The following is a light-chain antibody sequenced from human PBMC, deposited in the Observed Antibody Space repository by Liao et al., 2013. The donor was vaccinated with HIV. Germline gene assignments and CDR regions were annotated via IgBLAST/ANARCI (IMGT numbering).Light chain of an antibody. CDR2: KDS. CDR3: QVWDRSNDNVV. V-gene: IGLV3-25*02. CDR1: ALPKQY. J-gene: IGLJ2*01. Sequence: SYELTQPPSVSVSPGQTARITCSGDALPKQYAYWYQQKPGQAPVLLIYKDSERPSGIPERFSGSKSGNTATLTISTVEGGDEADYYCQVWDRSNDNVVFGRRDRRLTVL.